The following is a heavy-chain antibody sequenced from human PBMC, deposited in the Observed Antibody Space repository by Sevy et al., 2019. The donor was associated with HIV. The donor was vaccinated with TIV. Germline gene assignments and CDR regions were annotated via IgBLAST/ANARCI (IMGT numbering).Heavy chain of an antibody. V-gene: IGHV4-39*01. CDR3: VRHSDSRRLSWLDT. J-gene: IGHJ5*02. D-gene: IGHD2-15*01. CDR2: RYYSGTT. Sequence: SETLSLTCSVSNASISSSSYYWGWVRQPPGKALEWIGIRYYSGTTYYSPSHKSRVTISVDTSKNQFFLDLRSMTATDTAVYYCVRHSDSRRLSWLDTWGQGILVTVSS. CDR1: NASISSSSYY.